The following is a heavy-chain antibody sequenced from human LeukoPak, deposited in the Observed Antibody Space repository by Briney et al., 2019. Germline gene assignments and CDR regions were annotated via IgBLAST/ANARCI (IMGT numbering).Heavy chain of an antibody. J-gene: IGHJ5*02. Sequence: GGSLRLSCAASGFTFSSYAMSWVRQAPGKGLEWVSAISGSGGRTYYADSVKGRFTISRDNSKNTLYLQMNSLRAEDTAVYYCAKDGPYGSGSYNWFDPWGQGTLVTVSS. D-gene: IGHD3-10*01. CDR3: AKDGPYGSGSYNWFDP. CDR1: GFTFSSYA. CDR2: ISGSGGRT. V-gene: IGHV3-23*01.